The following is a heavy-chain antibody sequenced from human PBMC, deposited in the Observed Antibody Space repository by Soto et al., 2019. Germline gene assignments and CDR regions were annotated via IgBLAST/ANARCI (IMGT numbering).Heavy chain of an antibody. Sequence: QVQLVQSGAEVKKPGSSVKVSCKASGGTFSSYAISWVRQAPGQGLEWMGGIIPIFGTANYAQKFQGRVTITADESTSTAYMELSSLSSEDTAVYYCARDATRSGPWWTVVFDYWGQGTLVTVSS. V-gene: IGHV1-69*12. CDR1: GGTFSSYA. D-gene: IGHD2-8*02. J-gene: IGHJ4*02. CDR2: IIPIFGTA. CDR3: ARDATRSGPWWTVVFDY.